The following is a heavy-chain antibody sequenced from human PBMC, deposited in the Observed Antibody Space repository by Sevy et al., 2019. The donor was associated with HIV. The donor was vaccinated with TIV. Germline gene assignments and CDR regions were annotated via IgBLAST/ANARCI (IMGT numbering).Heavy chain of an antibody. V-gene: IGHV3-20*01. J-gene: IGHJ4*02. CDR1: GFTFDDYG. D-gene: IGHD4-17*01. CDR3: ARGWGITVTLFDY. Sequence: GGSLRLSCAASGFTFDDYGMSWVRQAPGKGLEWVSGINWNGGSTGYADSVKGRFTISRDNAKSSLYLQMNSLRAEDTALDDWARGWGITVTLFDYGGQGTLVTVSS. CDR2: INWNGGST.